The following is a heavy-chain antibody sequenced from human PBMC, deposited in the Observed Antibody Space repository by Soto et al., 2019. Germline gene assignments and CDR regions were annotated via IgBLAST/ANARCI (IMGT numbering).Heavy chain of an antibody. D-gene: IGHD2-21*01. V-gene: IGHV4-39*01. J-gene: IGHJ6*02. CDR3: ANLTPSVGVYYNMVV. CDR2: IYYSGST. Sequence: ETLSLTCTVSGGSISSSNYYWAWVRQPPGKGLEWIGSIYYSGSTYYNPSLKSRVTISVDTSKNQFSLKLSSVTAADTAVYYCANLTPSVGVYYNMVVWGHAITVSVSS. CDR1: GGSISSSNYY.